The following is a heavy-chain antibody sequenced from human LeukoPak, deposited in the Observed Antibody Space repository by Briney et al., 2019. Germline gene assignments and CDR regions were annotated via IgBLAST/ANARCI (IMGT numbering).Heavy chain of an antibody. CDR2: IWYDGSNK. CDR3: AKDSDSSSPGGFDY. CDR1: GFTFSSYG. V-gene: IGHV3-33*06. Sequence: GRSLRLSCAASGFTFSSYGMHWVRRAPGKGLEWVAVIWYDGSNKYYADSVKGRFTISRDNSKNTLYLQMNSLRAEDTAVYYCAKDSDSSSPGGFDYWGQGTLVTVSS. J-gene: IGHJ4*02. D-gene: IGHD6-6*01.